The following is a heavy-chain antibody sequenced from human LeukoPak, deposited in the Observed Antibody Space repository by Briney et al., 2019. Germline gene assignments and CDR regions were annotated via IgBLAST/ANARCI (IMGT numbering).Heavy chain of an antibody. J-gene: IGHJ4*02. D-gene: IGHD4-23*01. V-gene: IGHV3-21*01. CDR1: GFTFSSYS. Sequence: GGSLRLSCAASGFTFSSYSMNWVRQAPGKGLEWDSSISSGSSYIYYADSVKGRFTISRDNAKNSLYLQMNSLRAEDTAVYYCARGKDYGDKRLLDYWGQENPGHRLL. CDR2: ISSGSSYI. CDR3: ARGKDYGDKRLLDY.